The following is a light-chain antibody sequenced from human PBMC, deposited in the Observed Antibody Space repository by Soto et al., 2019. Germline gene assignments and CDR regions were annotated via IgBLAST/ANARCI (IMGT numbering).Light chain of an antibody. CDR2: GAS. J-gene: IGKJ4*01. Sequence: EIVLTQSPGTLSLSPGERATLSCRASQSVSSSYLAWYQQKPGQAPRLLIYGASSRATGIPDRFSGSGSGTDFNLTISRLEPEDCAVYYCQHYGTSPLTFGGGTKVEIK. CDR1: QSVSSSY. CDR3: QHYGTSPLT. V-gene: IGKV3-20*01.